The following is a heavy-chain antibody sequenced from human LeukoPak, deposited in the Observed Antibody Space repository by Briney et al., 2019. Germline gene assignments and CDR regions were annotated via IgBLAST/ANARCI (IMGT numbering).Heavy chain of an antibody. CDR1: GGTFSSYA. CDR2: IIPIFGTA. V-gene: IGHV1-69*13. D-gene: IGHD2-2*02. CDR3: ARDYCSRTSCYKFRVYNWFDP. J-gene: IGHJ5*02. Sequence: SVKVSCKASGGTFSSYAISWVRQAPGQGLEWMGGIIPIFGTANYAQKFQGRVTITADESTSTAYMELSSLRSEDTAVYYCARDYCSRTSCYKFRVYNWFDPWGQGTLVTVSS.